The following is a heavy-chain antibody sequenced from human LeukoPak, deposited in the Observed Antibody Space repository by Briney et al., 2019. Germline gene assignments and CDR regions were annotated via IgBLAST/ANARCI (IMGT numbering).Heavy chain of an antibody. J-gene: IGHJ6*03. CDR2: ISSSSSYI. Sequence: PGGSLRLSCAASGFTFSSYSMNWVRQAPGKGLEWVSSISSSSSYIYYADSVKGRFTISRDNAKNSLYLQMNSLRAEDTAVYYCARDTSGDYYYYYYMDVWGKGTTVTISS. CDR1: GFTFSSYS. V-gene: IGHV3-21*01. CDR3: ARDTSGDYYYYYYMDV. D-gene: IGHD2/OR15-2a*01.